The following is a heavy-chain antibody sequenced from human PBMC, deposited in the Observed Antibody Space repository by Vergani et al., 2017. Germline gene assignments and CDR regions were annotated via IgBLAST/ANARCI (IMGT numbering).Heavy chain of an antibody. Sequence: QLHLQESGPGLVKPSETLSLTCTVSGGSITSSSYYWGWIRQPPGKGLEWIGNIYHSWGAYYNPSFKGRVTISVDTSKNQFSLEVTSVTAADTAIYFCARNESFMLRESHWAVWGEGTLDTDSS. CDR3: ARNESFMLRESHWAV. D-gene: IGHD3-3*01. CDR1: GGSITSSSYY. J-gene: IGHJ4*02. V-gene: IGHV4-39*01. CDR2: IYHSWGA.